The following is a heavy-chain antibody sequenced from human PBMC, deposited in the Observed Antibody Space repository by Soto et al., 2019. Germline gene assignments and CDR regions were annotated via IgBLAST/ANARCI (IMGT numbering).Heavy chain of an antibody. CDR2: IMPGSSHI. Sequence: TFSIYSMNWVRQAPGKGLEWVSYIMPGSSHIFYADSVKGRFTISRDNAENSLYLQLNSLRAEDTAVYYCAKGKRIVASPQFFEYWGQGTLVTVSS. J-gene: IGHJ4*02. D-gene: IGHD3-22*01. CDR1: TFSIYS. CDR3: AKGKRIVASPQFFEY. V-gene: IGHV3-48*01.